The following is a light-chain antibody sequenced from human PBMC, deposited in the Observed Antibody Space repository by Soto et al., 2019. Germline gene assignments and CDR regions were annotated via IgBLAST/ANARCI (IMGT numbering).Light chain of an antibody. CDR2: WAS. J-gene: IGKJ4*01. CDR1: QSVLSSSNNRNY. Sequence: DIVMTQSPDSLAVSLGERATINCKSSQSVLSSSNNRNYLAWYQQTPGQPPRLLIYWASTRESGVPDRFSGSGSGTDFTLTIGSLQAEDVAAYSCQQYYSTPLTFGGGTKVGIK. CDR3: QQYYSTPLT. V-gene: IGKV4-1*01.